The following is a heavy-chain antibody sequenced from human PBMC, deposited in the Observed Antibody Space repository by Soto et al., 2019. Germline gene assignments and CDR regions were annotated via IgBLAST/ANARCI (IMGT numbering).Heavy chain of an antibody. Sequence: GASVKVSCKASGYTFTSYAMHWVRQAPGQRLEWMGWINAGNGNTKYSQKFQGRVTITRDTSASTAYVELSSLRSEDTAVYYCARSIVVVTALDYWGQGTLVTVPQ. D-gene: IGHD2-21*02. J-gene: IGHJ4*02. V-gene: IGHV1-3*01. CDR2: INAGNGNT. CDR3: ARSIVVVTALDY. CDR1: GYTFTSYA.